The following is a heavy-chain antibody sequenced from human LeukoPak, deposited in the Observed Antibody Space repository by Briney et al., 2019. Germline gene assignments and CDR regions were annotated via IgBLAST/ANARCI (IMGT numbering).Heavy chain of an antibody. J-gene: IGHJ4*02. CDR2: INHSGST. CDR3: ARCPSYTLQIGDRYFDY. Sequence: SETLSLTCAVYGGSFSGYYWSWIRQPPGKGLEWIGEINHSGSTNYNPSLKSRVTISVDTSKNQFSLKLSSVTAADTAVYYCARCPSYTLQIGDRYFDYWGQGTLVTVSS. CDR1: GGSFSGYY. V-gene: IGHV4-34*01. D-gene: IGHD1-26*01.